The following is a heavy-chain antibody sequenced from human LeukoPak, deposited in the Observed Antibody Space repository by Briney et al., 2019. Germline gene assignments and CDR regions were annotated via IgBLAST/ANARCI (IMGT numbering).Heavy chain of an antibody. Sequence: SETLSLTCTVSGGSISSSSYYWGWIRQPPGKGLEWIGYIHYTGRTNYNPSLKSRVTISVDTSKNQFSLKLSSVTAADTAVFYCARHLKGRGCFDLWGRGTLVTVSS. CDR2: IHYTGRT. CDR3: ARHLKGRGCFDL. D-gene: IGHD3-10*01. V-gene: IGHV4-61*05. J-gene: IGHJ2*01. CDR1: GGSISSSSYY.